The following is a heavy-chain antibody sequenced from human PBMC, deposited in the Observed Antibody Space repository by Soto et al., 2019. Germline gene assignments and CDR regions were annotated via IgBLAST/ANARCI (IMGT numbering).Heavy chain of an antibody. CDR3: ARVSATGTRWFDP. CDR2: IHYTGRT. CDR1: GGSINSGAYY. J-gene: IGHJ5*02. D-gene: IGHD6-13*01. V-gene: IGHV4-31*03. Sequence: KPSETLSLTCSVSGGSINSGAYYWSWIRHYPGKGREWIGYIHYTGRTYYNPSLESRATISVDTSKKHFSLKLSSVTAADTAVYYCARVSATGTRWFDPWGQGTLVTVSS.